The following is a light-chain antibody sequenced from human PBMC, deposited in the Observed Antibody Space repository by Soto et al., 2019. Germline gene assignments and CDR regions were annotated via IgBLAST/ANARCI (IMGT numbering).Light chain of an antibody. V-gene: IGKV3-11*01. CDR2: DAS. CDR1: QSVSSY. J-gene: IGKJ1*01. CDR3: QQRSNWPWT. Sequence: EILLTQSPATLSLPPGERATLSCRASQSVSSYLAWYHQKPGEAPRLLIYDASNRATGIPARFSGSGAGTDFTLIISSIEPEDFAVDYCQQRSNWPWTFGQGTKVDIK.